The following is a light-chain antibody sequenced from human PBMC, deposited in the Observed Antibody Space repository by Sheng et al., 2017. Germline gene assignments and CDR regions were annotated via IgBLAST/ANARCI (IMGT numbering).Light chain of an antibody. V-gene: IGLV2-14*03. CDR2: DVS. J-gene: IGLJ2*01. Sequence: QSALTQPASVSGSPGQSITISCTGTSSDVGGYKYVSWYQQHPGKAPKLMIYDVSNRPSGVSNRFSGSKSGNTASLTISGLQAEDEADYYCSSYTSSSTLVFGGGTKADRP. CDR1: SSDVGGYKY. CDR3: SSYTSSSTLV.